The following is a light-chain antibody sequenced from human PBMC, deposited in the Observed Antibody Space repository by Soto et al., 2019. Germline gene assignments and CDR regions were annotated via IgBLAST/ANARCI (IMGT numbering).Light chain of an antibody. CDR2: KAS. Sequence: DIRMTQSHSTLSASVGDRVTSACRASQSISSWLAWYQQKPGKAPKLLIYKASSLESGVPSRFSGSGSGTEFTLTISSLQPDDFATYYCQQYNSYWTFGQGTKVEIK. CDR3: QQYNSYWT. V-gene: IGKV1-5*03. J-gene: IGKJ1*01. CDR1: QSISSW.